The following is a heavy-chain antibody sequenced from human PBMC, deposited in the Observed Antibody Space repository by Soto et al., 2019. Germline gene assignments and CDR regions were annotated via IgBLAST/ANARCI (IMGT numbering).Heavy chain of an antibody. CDR3: AKDLHYDFWSGYSYYFDY. Sequence: PGGSLRLSCAAFGFTFSSYAMSWVLQAPGKGLEWVSAISGSGGSTYYADSVKGRFTISRDNSKNTLYLQMNSLRAEDTAVYYCAKDLHYDFWSGYSYYFDYWGQGTLVTVSS. CDR2: ISGSGGST. D-gene: IGHD3-3*01. J-gene: IGHJ4*02. CDR1: GFTFSSYA. V-gene: IGHV3-23*01.